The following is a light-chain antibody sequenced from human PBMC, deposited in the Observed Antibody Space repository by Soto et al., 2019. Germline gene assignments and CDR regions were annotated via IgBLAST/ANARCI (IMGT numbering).Light chain of an antibody. V-gene: IGLV3-1*01. CDR3: QAWDSSTYLV. CDR1: KLGDKY. J-gene: IGLJ2*01. Sequence: SYELTQPPSVSVSPGQTASITCSGAKLGDKYACWYQQKPGQSPVLVIYQDSKRPSGIPERFSGSNSGNTATLTISGTQAMDEADYYCQAWDSSTYLVFGGGTQLTVL. CDR2: QDS.